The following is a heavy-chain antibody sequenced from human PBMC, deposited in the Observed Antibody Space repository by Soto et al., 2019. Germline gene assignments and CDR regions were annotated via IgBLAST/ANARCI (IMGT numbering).Heavy chain of an antibody. Sequence: GASVKVSCKASGGTFSSYAISWVRQAPGQGLEWMGGIIPIFGTANYAQKFQGRVTITADESTSTAYMELSSLRSEDTAVYYCARDRQVEGSSSKVRIGYCSSTSCSNWFDPWGQGTLVTVSS. V-gene: IGHV1-69*13. D-gene: IGHD2-2*01. J-gene: IGHJ5*02. CDR1: GGTFSSYA. CDR3: ARDRQVEGSSSKVRIGYCSSTSCSNWFDP. CDR2: IIPIFGTA.